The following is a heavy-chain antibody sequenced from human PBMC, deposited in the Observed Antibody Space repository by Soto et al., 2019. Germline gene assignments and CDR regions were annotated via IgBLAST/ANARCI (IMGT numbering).Heavy chain of an antibody. CDR1: GFSISTHA. J-gene: IGHJ5*02. D-gene: IGHD3-10*01. Sequence: DVQLLDAGGGLVQPGGSLRLSCSASGFSISTHAMTWVRQAPGKGLEWVSAISNSGDVTYYADSVQGRLIISRDNSKNTLYLPVNSLSAEDTAISFCAKGRISHGYPWGQGTLVTFSS. CDR3: AKGRISHGYP. V-gene: IGHV3-23*01. CDR2: ISNSGDVT.